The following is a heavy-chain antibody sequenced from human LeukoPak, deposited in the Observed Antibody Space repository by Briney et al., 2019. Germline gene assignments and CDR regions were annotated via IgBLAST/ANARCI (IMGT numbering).Heavy chain of an antibody. CDR3: ARVDTMVRGVRAYYFDY. D-gene: IGHD3-10*01. V-gene: IGHV4-59*01. J-gene: IGHJ4*02. CDR2: IYYSGST. Sequence: SETLSLTCTVSGGSISSYYWSWLRQPPGKGLEWIGYIYYSGSTNYNPSLKSRVTISVDTSKNQFSLKLSSVTAADTAVYYCARVDTMVRGVRAYYFDYWGQGTLVTVSS. CDR1: GGSISSYY.